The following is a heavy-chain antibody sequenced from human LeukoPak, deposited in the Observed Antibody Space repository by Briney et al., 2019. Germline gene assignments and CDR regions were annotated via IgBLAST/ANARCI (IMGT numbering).Heavy chain of an antibody. Sequence: GGSLRLSCEPSGFAFNTFAMNWVRQAPGKGLEGVAGISASGSRTYYGNSVKGRFTISRDNSKNTLFLQMNNLRGEDTARYFCARDQSPHYYDSSGYGAFNLWGQGTMVTVSS. CDR1: GFAFNTFA. J-gene: IGHJ3*01. V-gene: IGHV3-23*01. D-gene: IGHD3-22*01. CDR3: ARDQSPHYYDSSGYGAFNL. CDR2: ISASGSRT.